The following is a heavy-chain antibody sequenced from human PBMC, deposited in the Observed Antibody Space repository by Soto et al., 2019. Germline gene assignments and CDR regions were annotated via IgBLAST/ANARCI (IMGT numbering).Heavy chain of an antibody. J-gene: IGHJ3*02. V-gene: IGHV1-69*12. Sequence: QVQLVQSGAEVKKPGSSVKVSCKASGGTFSSYAISWVRQAPGQGLEWMGGIIPIFGTANYAQKFQGRVTITADESTSTAYMERRSLRAENTAVYYCARNMAVVLAATGGDSFDIWGQGRTFAVA. CDR2: IIPIFGTA. CDR3: ARNMAVVLAATGGDSFDI. D-gene: IGHD2-15*01. CDR1: GGTFSSYA.